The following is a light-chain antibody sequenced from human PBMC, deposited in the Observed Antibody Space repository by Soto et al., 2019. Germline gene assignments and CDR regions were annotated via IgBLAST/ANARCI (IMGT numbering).Light chain of an antibody. Sequence: ELVITQPPFTLSVSPGERATLSCRASQSVSSDLAWYQQKPGQAPKLLIYDASTRATGIPARFSGSGSGTEFTLPLSGLQSEDFAVYDGQQYNNWQPLTFGGGTKVDIK. CDR3: QQYNNWQPLT. V-gene: IGKV3-15*01. CDR1: QSVSSD. J-gene: IGKJ4*01. CDR2: DAS.